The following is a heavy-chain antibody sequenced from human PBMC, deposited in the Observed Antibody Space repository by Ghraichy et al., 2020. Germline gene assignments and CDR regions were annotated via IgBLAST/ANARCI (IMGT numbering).Heavy chain of an antibody. V-gene: IGHV4-59*01. CDR1: GGSISSYY. J-gene: IGHJ4*02. Sequence: SETLSLTCTVSGGSISSYYWSWIRQPPGKGLEWIGYIYYSGSTNYNPSLKSRVTISVDTSKNQFSLKLSSVTAADTAVYYCARVEVYSSSWFYDYWGQGTLVTVSS. D-gene: IGHD6-13*01. CDR2: IYYSGST. CDR3: ARVEVYSSSWFYDY.